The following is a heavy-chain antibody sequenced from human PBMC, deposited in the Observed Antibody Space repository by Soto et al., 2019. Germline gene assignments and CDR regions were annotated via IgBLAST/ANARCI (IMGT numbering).Heavy chain of an antibody. V-gene: IGHV3-30-3*01. D-gene: IGHD4-17*01. Sequence: QVHLVESGGGVVQPGRSLRLSCAASGLTFSNYAMHWVRQAPGKGLEWVAFISYDVTNRCYPDSVKGRFTISRDNSKNTLYLQMNSLKTEDTAVYYCARESSSTVTTGGGGSAKDYWGQGTLVTVSS. CDR1: GLTFSNYA. CDR3: ARESSSTVTTGGGGSAKDY. J-gene: IGHJ4*02. CDR2: ISYDVTNR.